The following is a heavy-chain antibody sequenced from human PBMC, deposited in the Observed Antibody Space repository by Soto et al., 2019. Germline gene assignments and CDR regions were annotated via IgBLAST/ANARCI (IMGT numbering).Heavy chain of an antibody. CDR2: IIPPFGAA. CDR1: GGSFSSYA. Sequence: QVQLVQSGAEMKEPGSSMKVSCKASGGSFSSYAISWVRQAPGQGLEWMGGIIPPFGAANYAQRFQGRVTIIADESTSTAYRELSSLRSDDTAVYYCARRGSGWHFQYWGQGTLVTVSS. V-gene: IGHV1-69*12. D-gene: IGHD6-19*01. CDR3: ARRGSGWHFQY. J-gene: IGHJ1*01.